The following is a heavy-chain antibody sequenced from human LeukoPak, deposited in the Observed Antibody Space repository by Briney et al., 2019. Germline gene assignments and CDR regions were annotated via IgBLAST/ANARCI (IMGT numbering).Heavy chain of an antibody. Sequence: GGSLRLSCAASGFTFSSYWMTWVRQAPGKGLEWVGNIKRDGSEKNYADSVRGRFTISRDNAKNSVYLQMNRLRAEDTAVYYCARDGGNTGYDLFDYWGQGTLVTVSS. D-gene: IGHD5-12*01. J-gene: IGHJ4*02. CDR3: ARDGGNTGYDLFDY. CDR1: GFTFSSYW. V-gene: IGHV3-7*03. CDR2: IKRDGSEK.